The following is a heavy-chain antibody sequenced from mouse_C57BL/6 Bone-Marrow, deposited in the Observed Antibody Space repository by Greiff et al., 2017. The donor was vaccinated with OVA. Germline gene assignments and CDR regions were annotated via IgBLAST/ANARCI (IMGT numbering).Heavy chain of an antibody. J-gene: IGHJ3*01. CDR2: FHPYNDDT. CDR1: GYTFTTYP. D-gene: IGHD2-4*01. CDR3: ARPGDYDGDWFAD. V-gene: IGHV1-47*01. Sequence: QVQLQQSGAELVKPGASVKMSCKASGYTFTTYPIEWMKQNPGKSLEWIGNFHPYNDDTKYNEKFKGKATLTVEKSSSTVYLELSRLTSDDSAVYDCARPGDYDGDWFADWGQGTLVTVSA.